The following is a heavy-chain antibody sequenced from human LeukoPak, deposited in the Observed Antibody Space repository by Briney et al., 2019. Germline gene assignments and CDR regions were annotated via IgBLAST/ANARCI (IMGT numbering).Heavy chain of an antibody. CDR3: ARDFYYDSSGYPQGIDY. CDR2: ISAYDGNT. Sequence: GASVKVSCKASGYTFTSYGISWVRQAPGQGLEWMGWISAYDGNTNYAQKLQGRVTMTTDTSTSTAYMELRSLRSGDTAVYYCARDFYYDSSGYPQGIDYWGQGTLVTVSS. CDR1: GYTFTSYG. V-gene: IGHV1-18*01. J-gene: IGHJ4*02. D-gene: IGHD3-22*01.